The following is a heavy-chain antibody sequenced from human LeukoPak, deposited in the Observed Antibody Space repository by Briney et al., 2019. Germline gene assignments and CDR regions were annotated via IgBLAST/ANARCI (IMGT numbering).Heavy chain of an antibody. CDR3: ARLADCSSTSCHDY. D-gene: IGHD2-2*01. J-gene: IGHJ4*02. CDR1: GGSISSRTYY. CDR2: SYYSGST. Sequence: SETLSLTCTVSGGSISSRTYYWGWIRQPPGKGLEWIGSSYYSGSTYYNPSLKSRVTISVDSSKNQFSLKLRPVTAADTAVYYCARLADCSSTSCHDYWGQGTLVTVSS. V-gene: IGHV4-39*01.